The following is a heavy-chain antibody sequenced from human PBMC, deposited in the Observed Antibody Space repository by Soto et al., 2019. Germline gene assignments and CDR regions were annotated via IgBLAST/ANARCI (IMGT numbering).Heavy chain of an antibody. V-gene: IGHV4-31*03. CDR2: IYHSGST. D-gene: IGHD1-1*01. CDR3: TRVTSDFRRTTSLGIIPNIHV. CDR1: GGSIRTTRYY. Sequence: QVQLQESGPGLVKFSQTLSLTCTVSGGSIRTTRYYCSWIRQHPVKGLEWITYIYHSGSTYYNPFHNNRVDMEVDTHRNKFSVSLSAVTDAFSAVYDSTRVTSDFRRTTSLGIIPNIHVRGQATT. J-gene: IGHJ6*02.